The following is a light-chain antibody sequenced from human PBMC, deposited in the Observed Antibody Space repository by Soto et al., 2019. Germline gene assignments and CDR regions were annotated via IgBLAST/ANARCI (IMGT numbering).Light chain of an antibody. CDR2: EVS. CDR1: SSDVGSYNL. J-gene: IGLJ1*01. Sequence: QSALTQPASVSGSPGQSITISCTGTSSDVGSYNLVSWYQQHPGEAPKLMIYEVSKRPSGVSNRFSGSKSGNTASLTISGLQAEDEADYYCCSYAGSSTDYVFGTGTKVTVL. CDR3: CSYAGSSTDYV. V-gene: IGLV2-23*02.